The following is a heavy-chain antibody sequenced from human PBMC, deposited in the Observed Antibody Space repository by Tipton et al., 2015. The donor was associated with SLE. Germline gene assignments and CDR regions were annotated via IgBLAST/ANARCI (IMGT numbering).Heavy chain of an antibody. CDR2: ISYDGSNK. CDR3: ARGRVPDY. Sequence: SLRLSCAASGFTFSSYAMHWVRQAPGKGLEWVAVISYDGSNKYYADSVKGRFTISRDNSKNTLYLQMNSLRAEDTAVYYCARGRVPDYWGQGTLVTVSS. CDR1: GFTFSSYA. V-gene: IGHV3-30-3*01. J-gene: IGHJ4*02.